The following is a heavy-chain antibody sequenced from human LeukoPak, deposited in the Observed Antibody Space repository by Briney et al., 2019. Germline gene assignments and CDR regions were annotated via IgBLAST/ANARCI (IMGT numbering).Heavy chain of an antibody. V-gene: IGHV1-18*01. CDR3: ARVQKGTAAGSCDY. CDR2: VSGYDGNT. D-gene: IGHD6-13*01. CDR1: GYSFASYS. J-gene: IGHJ4*02. Sequence: ASVKVSCKASGYSFASYSISWVRQAPGQGLEWMGWVSGYDGNTNYAQKLQGRVTMTADTSTSTAYMELRSLRSDDTAVFYCARVQKGTAAGSCDYWGQGTLVTVSS.